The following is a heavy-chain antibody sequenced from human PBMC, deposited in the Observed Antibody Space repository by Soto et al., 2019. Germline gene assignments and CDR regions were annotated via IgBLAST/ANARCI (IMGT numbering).Heavy chain of an antibody. J-gene: IGHJ5*02. D-gene: IGHD3-3*01. V-gene: IGHV3-30*18. CDR2: ISYDGSNK. CDR1: GFTFSSYG. CDR3: AKGPYDFWSGYNWFDP. Sequence: PGGSLRLSCAASGFTFSSYGMHWVRQAPGKGLEWVAVISYDGSNKYYADSVKGRFTISRDNSKNTLYLQMNSLRAEDTAVYYCAKGPYDFWSGYNWFDPWGQGTLVTVSS.